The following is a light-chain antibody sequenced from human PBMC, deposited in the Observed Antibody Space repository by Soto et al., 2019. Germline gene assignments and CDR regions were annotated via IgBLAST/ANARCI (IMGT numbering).Light chain of an antibody. CDR3: QQSHSGLT. Sequence: DIQMTQSPSSLSASVGDRVTITCRASQTIATYLNWYQQKPGKAPKLLIYAASNLDGGVPSRFSGSGSGTEFTLTISSLQPEDFATYYCQQSHSGLTFGQGTKLQIK. CDR2: AAS. V-gene: IGKV1-39*01. J-gene: IGKJ2*01. CDR1: QTIATY.